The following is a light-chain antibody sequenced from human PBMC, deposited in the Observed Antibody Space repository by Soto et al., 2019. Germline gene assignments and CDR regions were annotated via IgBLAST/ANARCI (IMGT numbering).Light chain of an antibody. CDR1: ENVGTN. J-gene: IGKJ4*01. CDR2: GSS. V-gene: IGKV3D-15*01. Sequence: IVMTQSPATLSVSPGDEVTLSCRASENVGTNLAWYQQKPGQAPRLLIYGSSTRATGIPATFSGSGSGTEFTLTISSLLSEESAIYYCQQYNNWGLSFGGGTKVDIK. CDR3: QQYNNWGLS.